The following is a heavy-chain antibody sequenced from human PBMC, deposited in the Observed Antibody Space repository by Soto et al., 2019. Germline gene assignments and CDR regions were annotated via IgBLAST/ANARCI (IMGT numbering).Heavy chain of an antibody. CDR2: IYYSGST. CDR1: GGSISSSSYY. Sequence: LSLTCTVSGGSISSSSYYWGWIRQPPGKGLEWIGSIYYSGSTYYNPSLKSRVTISVDTSKNQFSLKLSSVTAADTAVYYCARRVDSSGWYAYFDYWGQGTLVTVSS. V-gene: IGHV4-39*01. J-gene: IGHJ4*02. D-gene: IGHD6-19*01. CDR3: ARRVDSSGWYAYFDY.